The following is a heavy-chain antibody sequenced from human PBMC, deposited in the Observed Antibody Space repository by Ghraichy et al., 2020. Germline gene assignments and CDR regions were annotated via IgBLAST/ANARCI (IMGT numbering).Heavy chain of an antibody. V-gene: IGHV4-39*01. CDR2: IYYSGST. CDR1: GGSISSSNYY. J-gene: IGHJ1*01. CDR3: ARHSTVTMGYYQH. Sequence: TLSLTCTVSGGSISSSNYYWGWIRQPPGKGLEWIGSIYYSGSTYYNPSLKSRVTISVDTSKIQFSLKLTSVTAADTAVYYCARHSTVTMGYYQHWGQGTLVTVSS. D-gene: IGHD4-17*01.